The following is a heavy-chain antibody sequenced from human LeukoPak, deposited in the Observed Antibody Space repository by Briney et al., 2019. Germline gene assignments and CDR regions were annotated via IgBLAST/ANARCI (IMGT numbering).Heavy chain of an antibody. D-gene: IGHD6-13*01. CDR1: GYTFTDYY. CDR3: ARGTRIAAELKSPFDN. Sequence: ASVKVSCKTSGYTFTDYYMHWVRQAPGQGLEWMGWISPDSGGTDYAQKFQDRVTMTRDTSISTAYMELGSLRSDDTAVYSCARGTRIAAELKSPFDNWGQGTPVTVSS. CDR2: ISPDSGGT. V-gene: IGHV1-2*02. J-gene: IGHJ4*02.